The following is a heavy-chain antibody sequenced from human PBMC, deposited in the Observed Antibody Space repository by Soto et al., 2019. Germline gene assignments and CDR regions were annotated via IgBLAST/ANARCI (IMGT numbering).Heavy chain of an antibody. CDR2: VKSEAEGGTT. V-gene: IGHV3-15*06. CDR1: GFDFNDAW. J-gene: IGHJ4*02. Sequence: VESGGGLVKPGGSLRLSCAASGFDFNDAWMSWVRQAPGKGLQWVARVKSEAEGGTTNYAAAVNGRFFVSREDSQNKLYLEMNDLTIDASGVYFCTTRGGHWGQGALVTVS. CDR3: TTRGGH.